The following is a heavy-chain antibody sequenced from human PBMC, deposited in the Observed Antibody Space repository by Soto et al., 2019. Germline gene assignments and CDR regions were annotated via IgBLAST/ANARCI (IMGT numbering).Heavy chain of an antibody. CDR2: ISGSGGGT. V-gene: IGHV3-23*01. Sequence: EVQLLESGGGLVQPGESLRLSCAASGFTFSSYAMNWVRQAPGKGPEWVSLISGSGGGTFYARSAKGRFTITRSNAKNTLYLQQNSLRAEDTAVYYCSNEWDMIVIPTGGGAFDIWGQGTMVTVSS. J-gene: IGHJ3*02. CDR1: GFTFSSYA. CDR3: SNEWDMIVIPTGGGAFDI. D-gene: IGHD3-22*01.